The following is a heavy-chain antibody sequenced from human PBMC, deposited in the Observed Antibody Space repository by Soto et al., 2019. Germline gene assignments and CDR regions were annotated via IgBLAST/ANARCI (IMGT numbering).Heavy chain of an antibody. CDR1: GFTFSSYG. J-gene: IGHJ4*02. Sequence: QVQLVESGGGVVQPGRSLRLSCAASGFTFSSYGMHWVRQAPGKGLEWVAVISFDGSNKYYADSVKGRFTISRDNSKKTLSLQMNSLRGEDTAVYYCAKDRIAVAGTDLDYWGQGTLVIVSS. CDR3: AKDRIAVAGTDLDY. D-gene: IGHD6-19*01. CDR2: ISFDGSNK. V-gene: IGHV3-30*18.